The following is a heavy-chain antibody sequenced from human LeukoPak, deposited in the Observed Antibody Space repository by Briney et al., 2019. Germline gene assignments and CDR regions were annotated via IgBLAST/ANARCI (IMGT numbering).Heavy chain of an antibody. Sequence: GGSLRLSCAASGFTFNTYSMNWVRQAPGKGLEWVSSISSRSSYYIYYADSVKGRFTISSDNAKNSLYLQMDSLRAEDTAVYYCVRDPHIVVVPAARVYYFDYWGQGTLVTVSS. J-gene: IGHJ4*02. CDR2: ISSRSSYYI. V-gene: IGHV3-21*01. CDR1: GFTFNTYS. D-gene: IGHD2-2*01. CDR3: VRDPHIVVVPAARVYYFDY.